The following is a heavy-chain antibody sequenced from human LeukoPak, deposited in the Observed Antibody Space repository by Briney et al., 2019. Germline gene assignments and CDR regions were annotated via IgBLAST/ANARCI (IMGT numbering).Heavy chain of an antibody. Sequence: SETLSLTCTVSGGPISSYYWSWIRQPAGKGLEWSGRIYTSGSTNYNPSLKSRVTMSVDTSKNQFSLKLSSVTAADTAVYYCARAVTKRYHLYYYYYMDVWGKGTTVTVSS. CDR3: ARAVTKRYHLYYYYYMDV. CDR1: GGPISSYY. CDR2: IYTSGST. D-gene: IGHD3-9*01. J-gene: IGHJ6*03. V-gene: IGHV4-4*07.